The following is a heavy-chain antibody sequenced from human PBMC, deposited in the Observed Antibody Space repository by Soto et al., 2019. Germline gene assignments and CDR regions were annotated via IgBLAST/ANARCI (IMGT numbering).Heavy chain of an antibody. D-gene: IGHD3-16*01. CDR3: ARDNIMITFGGVILYYYGMDV. Sequence: QVQLVESGGGVVQPGRSLRLSCAASGFTFSSYGMHWVRQAPGKGLEWVAVIWYDGSNKYYADSVKGRFTISRDNSKNTLYLQMNSLRAEDTAVYYCARDNIMITFGGVILYYYGMDVWGQGTTVTVSS. V-gene: IGHV3-33*01. CDR2: IWYDGSNK. CDR1: GFTFSSYG. J-gene: IGHJ6*02.